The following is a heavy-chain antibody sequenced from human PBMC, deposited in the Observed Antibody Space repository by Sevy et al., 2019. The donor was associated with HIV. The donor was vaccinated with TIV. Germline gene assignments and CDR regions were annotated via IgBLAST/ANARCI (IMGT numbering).Heavy chain of an antibody. D-gene: IGHD2-2*02. V-gene: IGHV3-48*03. CDR1: GFTFSSYE. Sequence: GGSLRLSCAASGFTFSSYEMNWVRQAPGKGLEWASYISSSGSTIYYADSVKGRFTISRDNAKNSLYLQMNSLRAEDTAVYYCARDSGGGYCSSTSCYRYYGMDVWGQGTTVTVSS. CDR2: ISSSGSTI. J-gene: IGHJ6*02. CDR3: ARDSGGGYCSSTSCYRYYGMDV.